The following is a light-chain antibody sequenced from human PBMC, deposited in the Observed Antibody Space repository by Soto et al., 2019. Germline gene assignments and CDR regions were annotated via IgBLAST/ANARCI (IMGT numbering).Light chain of an antibody. Sequence: DIQMTQSPSSVSASVGDRFTVTCRASQGISSWLAWYQQKPGKAPELLIYAASTLQSGVPSRFSGSGSGTDFTLTISRLEPEDFAVYYCQQYGSSGTFGQGTKV. CDR2: AAS. J-gene: IGKJ1*01. CDR3: QQYGSSGT. CDR1: QGISSW. V-gene: IGKV1-12*01.